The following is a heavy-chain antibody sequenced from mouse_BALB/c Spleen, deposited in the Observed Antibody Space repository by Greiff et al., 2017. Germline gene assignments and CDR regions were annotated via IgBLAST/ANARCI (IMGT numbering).Heavy chain of an antibody. D-gene: IGHD2-3*01. J-gene: IGHJ2*01. V-gene: IGHV14-3*02. CDR3: ARSRWLLYYFDY. CDR1: GFNIKDTY. CDR2: IDPANGNT. Sequence: EVQLQQSGAELVKPGASVKLSCTASGFNIKDTYMHWVKQRPEQGLEWIGRIDPANGNTKYDPKFQGKATITADTSSNTAYLQLSSLTSEDTAVYYCARSRWLLYYFDYGGQGTTLTVSS.